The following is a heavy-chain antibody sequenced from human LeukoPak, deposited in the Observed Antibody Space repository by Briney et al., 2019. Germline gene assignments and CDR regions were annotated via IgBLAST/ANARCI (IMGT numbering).Heavy chain of an antibody. J-gene: IGHJ4*02. Sequence: KPSETLSLTCTVSGGSLSGHFWSWVRRPPGKGLENIGYIHSSGSTNYNPSYKNRGTVSLEMSKNQFSLILSSVTAADTTADYCARDPGDTDWYNFDFWGQGILVTVSS. D-gene: IGHD3-9*01. CDR2: IHSSGST. V-gene: IGHV4-59*11. CDR3: ARDPGDTDWYNFDF. CDR1: GGSLSGHF.